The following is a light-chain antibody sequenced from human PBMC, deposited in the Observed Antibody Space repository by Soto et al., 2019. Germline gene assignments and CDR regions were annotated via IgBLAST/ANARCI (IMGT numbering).Light chain of an antibody. J-gene: IGKJ4*01. V-gene: IGKV3-20*01. CDR1: ESVRDNY. CDR2: GAS. CDR3: QQYGSPPLT. Sequence: EIVLTQSPGTLSLSPGERATLSCRASESVRDNYLAWYQQRSGQAPRLVIYGASSRASAVPDRFSGSGSGADFTLTISRLEPEDFAVYYCQQYGSPPLTFXGGTKVDIK.